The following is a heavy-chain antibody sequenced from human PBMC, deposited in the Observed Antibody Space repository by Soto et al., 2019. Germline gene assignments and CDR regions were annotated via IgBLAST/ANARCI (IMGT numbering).Heavy chain of an antibody. Sequence: VQLVQSGSEMREPGASVRISCKASGYTFNHYFISGISWVRQAPGQGREWGGWTNAYSGESKNPEKFQGRITLTADKSTNTVYLQLSRLGPDDSAVYFCTRDERQSCGRLGCYHYDDWGQGTLVTVSS. CDR2: TNAYSGES. CDR1: GYTFNHYF. V-gene: IGHV1-18*04. D-gene: IGHD2-15*01. J-gene: IGHJ4*02. CDR3: TRDERQSCGRLGCYHYDD.